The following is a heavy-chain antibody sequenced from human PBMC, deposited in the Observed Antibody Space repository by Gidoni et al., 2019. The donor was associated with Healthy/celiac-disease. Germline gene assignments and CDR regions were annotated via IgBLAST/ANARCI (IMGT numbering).Heavy chain of an antibody. Sequence: QVQLVQSGAEVKKPGASVKVSCKASGYTFTSYYMHWVRQAPGQGLEWMGIINPSGGSTSYAQKFQGGVTMTRDTSTSTVYMELSSLRSEDTAVYYCARDPDYYDSSGPPDYWGQGTLVTVSS. V-gene: IGHV1-46*01. CDR1: GYTFTSYY. J-gene: IGHJ4*02. CDR3: ARDPDYYDSSGPPDY. D-gene: IGHD3-22*01. CDR2: INPSGGST.